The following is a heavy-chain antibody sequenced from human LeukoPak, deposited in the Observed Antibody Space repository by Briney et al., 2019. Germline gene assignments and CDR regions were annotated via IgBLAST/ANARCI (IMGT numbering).Heavy chain of an antibody. D-gene: IGHD3-16*01. CDR3: ARDLGWGREPGRSFDY. J-gene: IGHJ4*02. Sequence: KAGGSLRLSCAASGFTFSSYTMNWVRQAPGKGLEWVSSISSTSSYIYYADSVKGRFTISRDNAKNSLYLQMNSLRAEDTAVYYCARDLGWGREPGRSFDYWGQGTLVTVSS. CDR2: ISSTSSYI. CDR1: GFTFSSYT. V-gene: IGHV3-21*01.